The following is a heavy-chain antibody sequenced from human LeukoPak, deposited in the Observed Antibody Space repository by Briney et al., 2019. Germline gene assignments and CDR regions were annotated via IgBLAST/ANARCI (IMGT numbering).Heavy chain of an antibody. CDR2: ISSSGSTI. D-gene: IGHD6-13*01. J-gene: IGHJ4*02. Sequence: GGSLRLSCAASGFTFGSCGMSWIRQAPGKGLEWVSYISSSGSTIYYADSVKGRFTISRDNAKNSLYLQMNSLRAEDTAIYYCAKQSSTKLFDYWGQGTLVTVSS. CDR1: GFTFGSCG. V-gene: IGHV3-11*01. CDR3: AKQSSTKLFDY.